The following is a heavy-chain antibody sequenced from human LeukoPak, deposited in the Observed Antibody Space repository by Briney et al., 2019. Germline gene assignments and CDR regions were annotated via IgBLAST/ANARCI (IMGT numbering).Heavy chain of an antibody. D-gene: IGHD3-10*01. CDR1: GGSISSGSYY. CDR3: ARESYGSGSPGD. V-gene: IGHV4-61*02. CDR2: IYTSGST. Sequence: SETLSLTCTVSGGSISSGSYYWSWIRQPAGKGLEWIGRIYTSGSTNYNPSLKSRVTISVDMSKNQFSLKLSSVTAADTAVYYCARESYGSGSPGDWGQGTLVTVSS. J-gene: IGHJ4*02.